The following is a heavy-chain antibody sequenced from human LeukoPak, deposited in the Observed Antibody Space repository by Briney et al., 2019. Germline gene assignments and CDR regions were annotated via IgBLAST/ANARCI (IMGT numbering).Heavy chain of an antibody. CDR1: GFTFSSYS. V-gene: IGHV3-20*04. Sequence: GGSLRLSCAASGFTFSSYSMNWVRQAPGKGLEWVSGINWNGGSTGYADSVKGRFTISRDNAKNSLYLQMNSLRAEDTALYYCARVGYSYGNDYWGQGTLVTVSS. CDR2: INWNGGST. D-gene: IGHD5-18*01. CDR3: ARVGYSYGNDY. J-gene: IGHJ4*02.